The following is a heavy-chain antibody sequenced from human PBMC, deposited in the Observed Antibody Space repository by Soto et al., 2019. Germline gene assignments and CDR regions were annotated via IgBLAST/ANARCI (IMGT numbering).Heavy chain of an antibody. CDR1: GGSISSYY. CDR3: ARLTYYDFWSGRSPDAFDI. Sequence: SETLSLTCTVSGGSISSYYWSWIRQPPGKGLEWIGYIYYSGSTNYNPPLKSRVTISVDTSKNQFSLKLSSVTAADTAVYYCARLTYYDFWSGRSPDAFDIWGQGTMVTVSS. V-gene: IGHV4-59*01. D-gene: IGHD3-3*01. J-gene: IGHJ3*02. CDR2: IYYSGST.